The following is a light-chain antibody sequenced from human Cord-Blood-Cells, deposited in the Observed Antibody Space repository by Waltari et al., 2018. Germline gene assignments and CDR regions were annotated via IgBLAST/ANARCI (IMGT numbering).Light chain of an antibody. V-gene: IGKV3-15*01. CDR1: QSVSSN. CDR3: QQYNNWPPLT. Sequence: EIVMTQSPATLSVSPGESATLSCRASQSVSSNLAWYQQKPGQAPRLLIYGASTRATATPARFSGSGSGTEFTLTISSLQSEDFAVYYCQQYNNWPPLTFGGGTKVEIK. J-gene: IGKJ4*01. CDR2: GAS.